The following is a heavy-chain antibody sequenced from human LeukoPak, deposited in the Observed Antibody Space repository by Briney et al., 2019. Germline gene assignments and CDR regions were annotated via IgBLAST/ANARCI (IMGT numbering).Heavy chain of an antibody. J-gene: IGHJ1*01. Sequence: GGSLRLSCAASGFFSSYGMHWVRQAPGKGLEWVAFIRFDGINKYYADSVKGRFTISRGNSKNTLYLQMNSLRPEDTAVYYCAITIRGLEYFQHWGQGTLVTASS. CDR1: GFFSSYG. CDR3: AITIRGLEYFQH. V-gene: IGHV3-30*02. D-gene: IGHD3-10*01. CDR2: IRFDGINK.